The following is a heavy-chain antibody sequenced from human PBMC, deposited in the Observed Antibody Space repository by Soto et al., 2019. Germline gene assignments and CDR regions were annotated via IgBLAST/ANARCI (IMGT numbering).Heavy chain of an antibody. CDR2: IYYSGST. Sequence: SETLSLTCTVSGGSISSGGYYWSWIRQHPGKGLEWIGYIYYSGSTYYNPSLKSRVTISVDTSKNQFSLKLSSVTAADAAVYYCAREVVASISPPPYDAFDIWGPGTMVT. V-gene: IGHV4-31*03. CDR1: GGSISSGGYY. J-gene: IGHJ3*02. CDR3: AREVVASISPPPYDAFDI. D-gene: IGHD6-6*01.